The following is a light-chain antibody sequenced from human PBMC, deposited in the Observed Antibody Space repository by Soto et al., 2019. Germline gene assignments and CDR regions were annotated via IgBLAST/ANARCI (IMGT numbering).Light chain of an antibody. CDR2: EVS. CDR3: SSYISRSRV. J-gene: IGLJ1*01. V-gene: IGLV2-14*01. CDR1: SSDVGGYNY. Sequence: QSVLTQPASVSGSPGQSITISCTGTSSDVGGYNYVSWYQQHPGKAPKHMIYEVSNRPSGVSNRFSGSKSGNTASLTISGLQAEDEADYYCSSYISRSRVFGTGTKVTVL.